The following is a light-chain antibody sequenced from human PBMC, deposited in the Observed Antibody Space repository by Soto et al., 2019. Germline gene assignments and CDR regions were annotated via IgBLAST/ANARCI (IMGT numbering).Light chain of an antibody. CDR3: HQYYSSPYS. Sequence: DIALTQSPDSLVVSLGERATITCKTGRTVLSTSNNKNYLAWYQQRPGQPPKLLMYYASTRASGVPDRFTGSGSATEFTLTVAGLQPEDVAVYYCHQYYSSPYSFGQGTRLEI. V-gene: IGKV4-1*01. CDR1: RTVLSTSNNKNY. CDR2: YAS. J-gene: IGKJ2*01.